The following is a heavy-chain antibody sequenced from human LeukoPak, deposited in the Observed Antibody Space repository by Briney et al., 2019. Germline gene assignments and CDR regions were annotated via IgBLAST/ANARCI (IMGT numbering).Heavy chain of an antibody. J-gene: IGHJ4*02. Sequence: SETLSLTCTVSGGSINGFYWSWIRQAPGKGLDWIGYIYDSGSSDYSPSLKSRVIISIDRSKNQFSLRLNSVTAADTAVYYCATVASGWYPDYWGQGALVTVAS. CDR2: IYDSGSS. CDR1: GGSINGFY. D-gene: IGHD6-19*01. V-gene: IGHV4-59*01. CDR3: ATVASGWYPDY.